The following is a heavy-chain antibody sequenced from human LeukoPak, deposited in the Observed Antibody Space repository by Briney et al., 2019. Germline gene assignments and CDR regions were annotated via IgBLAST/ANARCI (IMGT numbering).Heavy chain of an antibody. Sequence: ASVKVSCKACGYTFTGYYRHWVRQAPGQGLEWMGIINPSGGSTSYAQKFQGRVTMTRDTSTSTVYMELSSLRSEDTAVYYCARDLGSSIYYYYYYMDVWGKGTTVTVSS. CDR2: INPSGGST. CDR1: GYTFTGYY. D-gene: IGHD6-6*01. CDR3: ARDLGSSIYYYYYYMDV. J-gene: IGHJ6*03. V-gene: IGHV1-46*01.